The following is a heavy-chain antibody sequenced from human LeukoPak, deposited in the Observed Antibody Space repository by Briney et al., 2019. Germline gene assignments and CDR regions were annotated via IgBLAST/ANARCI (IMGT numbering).Heavy chain of an antibody. CDR1: GGSISSSTW. CDR3: ASKADCRGGSCPTGAFDI. J-gene: IGHJ3*02. CDR2: VYHSGSI. Sequence: SETLSLTCAVSGGSISSSTWWSWVRQPPGKGLEWIGEVYHSGSINYNPSLKSRVTISIDKSKNQFSLKLSSVTAADTAVYYCASKADCRGGSCPTGAFDIWAKGQGSPSLQ. V-gene: IGHV4-4*02. D-gene: IGHD2-15*01.